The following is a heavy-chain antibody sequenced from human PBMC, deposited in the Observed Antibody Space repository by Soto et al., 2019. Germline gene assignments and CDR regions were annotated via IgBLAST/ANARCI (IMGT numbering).Heavy chain of an antibody. D-gene: IGHD5-12*01. J-gene: IGHJ4*02. V-gene: IGHV3-74*01. Sequence: GGSLRLSCAASGFTFSTYWMHWVRQAPGKGLVWVSHIEGDGRSTSYADSVKGRLTISRDNAKNTLYLQMNSLRADDTAVYYCARSGYPYYFDYWGQGTLVTVSS. CDR2: IEGDGRST. CDR1: GFTFSTYW. CDR3: ARSGYPYYFDY.